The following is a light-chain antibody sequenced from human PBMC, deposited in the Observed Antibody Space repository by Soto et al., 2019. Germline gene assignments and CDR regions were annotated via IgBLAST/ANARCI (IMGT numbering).Light chain of an antibody. Sequence: QSVLTQPASVSGSPGQSITISCTGTSSDVGGYNYVSWYQQHPGKAPKLMIYEVSNRPSGVSNRFSGSKSGNTASLTISGLQAEDEADYYCSSYAGYVTFGYVFGTGTKATVL. J-gene: IGLJ1*01. V-gene: IGLV2-14*01. CDR1: SSDVGGYNY. CDR3: SSYAGYVTFGYV. CDR2: EVS.